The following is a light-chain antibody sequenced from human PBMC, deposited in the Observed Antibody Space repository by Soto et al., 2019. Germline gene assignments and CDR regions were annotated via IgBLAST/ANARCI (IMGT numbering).Light chain of an antibody. V-gene: IGKV1-39*01. J-gene: IGKJ1*01. Sequence: DIQMTQSPSSLSASVGDRVTITCRSSQSINSYLNWYQQNPGKTPKFLIYAASSLQSGVPSRFSGSGSGTDFTLTISSLQSEDCATYYCQQSYSSPWTFGQGTKVEI. CDR3: QQSYSSPWT. CDR1: QSINSY. CDR2: AAS.